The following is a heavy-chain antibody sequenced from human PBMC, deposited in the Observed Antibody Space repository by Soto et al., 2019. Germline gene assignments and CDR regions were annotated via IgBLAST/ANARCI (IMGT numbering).Heavy chain of an antibody. D-gene: IGHD6-13*01. CDR1: GFTFSSYS. Sequence: EVPLVESGGGLVQPGGSLRLSCAASGFTFSSYSMNWVRQAPGKGLEWVSYISSSSSTIYYADSVKGRFTISRDNAKNSLYLQMNSLRAEDTAVYYCARDLGSSWYPEYFQHWGQGTLVTVSS. J-gene: IGHJ1*01. CDR3: ARDLGSSWYPEYFQH. V-gene: IGHV3-48*01. CDR2: ISSSSSTI.